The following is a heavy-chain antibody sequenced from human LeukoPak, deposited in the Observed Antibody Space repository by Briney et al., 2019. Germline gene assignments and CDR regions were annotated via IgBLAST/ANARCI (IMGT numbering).Heavy chain of an antibody. V-gene: IGHV3-53*01. Sequence: GGSLRLSCAASGFTVSSNYMSWVRQAPGKGLEWVSVIYSGGSTYYADSVKGRFTISRDNAKNSLYLQMNSLRAEDTAVYYCARVGKAYYYYYMDVWGKGTTVTVSS. CDR1: GFTVSSNY. D-gene: IGHD4-23*01. J-gene: IGHJ6*03. CDR3: ARVGKAYYYYYMDV. CDR2: IYSGGST.